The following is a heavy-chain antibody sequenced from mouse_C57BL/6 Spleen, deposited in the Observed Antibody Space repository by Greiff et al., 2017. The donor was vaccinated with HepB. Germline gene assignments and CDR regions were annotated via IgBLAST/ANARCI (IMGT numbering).Heavy chain of an antibody. CDR2: ISDGGSYT. Sequence: EVMLVESGGGLVKPGGSLKLSCAASGFTFSSYAMSWVRQTPEKRLEWVATISDGGSYTYYPDNVKGRFTISRDNAKNNLYLQMSHLTSEDTAMYYCARGSSYRLYYFDYWGQGTTLTVSS. V-gene: IGHV5-4*03. D-gene: IGHD1-1*01. CDR3: ARGSSYRLYYFDY. CDR1: GFTFSSYA. J-gene: IGHJ2*01.